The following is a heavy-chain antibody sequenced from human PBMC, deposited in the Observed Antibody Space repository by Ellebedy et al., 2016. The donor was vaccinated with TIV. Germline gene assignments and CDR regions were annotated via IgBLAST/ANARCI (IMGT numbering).Heavy chain of an antibody. J-gene: IGHJ4*02. CDR3: AKDLGRWLQYFDS. Sequence: GGSLRLSCAASGFTFSTYGMHWVRQAPGKGLEWVAGMLYDGNDEYYADSVKGRFTISRDSSKSTLYLQMNSLRTGDTAVYYCAKDLGRWLQYFDSWGQGTLVTVSS. D-gene: IGHD5-24*01. CDR2: MLYDGNDE. CDR1: GFTFSTYG. V-gene: IGHV3-30*18.